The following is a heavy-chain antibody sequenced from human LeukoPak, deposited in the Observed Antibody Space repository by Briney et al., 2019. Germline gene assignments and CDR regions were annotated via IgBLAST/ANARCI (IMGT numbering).Heavy chain of an antibody. CDR3: ARYRRATTVTTRGEFDY. V-gene: IGHV4-39*01. J-gene: IGHJ4*02. CDR2: IYYGGTT. Sequence: PAETLYLTCTVSGGSISSSSYFWGWIRQPPGKGLEWIGSIYYGGTTYYSPSLKSRVTISVDTSKNQFSLKLSSVTAADKAVYYCARYRRATTVTTRGEFDYWGQGTLVTVSS. D-gene: IGHD4-17*01. CDR1: GGSISSSSYF.